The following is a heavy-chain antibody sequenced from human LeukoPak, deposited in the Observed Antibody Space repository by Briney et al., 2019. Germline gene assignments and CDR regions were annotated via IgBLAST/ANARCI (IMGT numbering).Heavy chain of an antibody. CDR1: GYTLTGYY. Sequence: ASVKVSCKASGYTLTGYYIHWVRQAPGQGLEWMGWINPNSGGTNSAQKFQGRVTMTRDTSISTAYMELSRLRPDDTAVYCCASARGYSGYDSLDYWGQGTMVTVSS. CDR2: INPNSGGT. J-gene: IGHJ4*02. CDR3: ASARGYSGYDSLDY. V-gene: IGHV1-2*02. D-gene: IGHD5-12*01.